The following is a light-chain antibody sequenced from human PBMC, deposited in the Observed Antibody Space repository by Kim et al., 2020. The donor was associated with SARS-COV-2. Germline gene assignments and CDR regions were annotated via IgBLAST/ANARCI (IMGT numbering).Light chain of an antibody. CDR3: QSADSSGTYPV. J-gene: IGLJ3*02. CDR2: KDS. V-gene: IGLV3-25*03. CDR1: ALPKQY. Sequence: PGQTARITCSGDALPKQYAYWYQQKPGQAPVLVIYKDSERPSGIPERFSGSSSATTVTLTISGVQAEDEADYYCQSADSSGTYPVFGGGTKLTVL.